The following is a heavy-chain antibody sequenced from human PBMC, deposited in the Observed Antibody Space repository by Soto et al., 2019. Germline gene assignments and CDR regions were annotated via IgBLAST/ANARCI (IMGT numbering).Heavy chain of an antibody. V-gene: IGHV3-48*02. Sequence: GGSLRISCAASGFPFSTYSMHWVRQAPGKGLEWVSYITSSSRTIYYADSVKGRFTISRDNAKNSLYLQLNSLRDEDTAVYYCARGSVDAAADTRLGMDVWGQGPRSPSP. J-gene: IGHJ6*02. CDR3: ARGSVDAAADTRLGMDV. CDR2: ITSSSRTI. D-gene: IGHD5-18*01. CDR1: GFPFSTYS.